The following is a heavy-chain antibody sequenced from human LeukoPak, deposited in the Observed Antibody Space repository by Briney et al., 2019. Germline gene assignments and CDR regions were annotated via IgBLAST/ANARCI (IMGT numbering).Heavy chain of an antibody. CDR1: GFTFSSYS. J-gene: IGHJ4*02. V-gene: IGHV3-48*04. CDR3: ARSNSLLWFGELLDY. CDR2: ISSSSSTI. Sequence: GGSLRLSCAASGFTFSSYSMNWVRQAPGKGLEWVSYISSSSSTIYYADSVKGRFTISRDNAKNSLYLQMNSLRAEDTAVYYCARSNSLLWFGELLDYWGQGTLVTVSS. D-gene: IGHD3-10*01.